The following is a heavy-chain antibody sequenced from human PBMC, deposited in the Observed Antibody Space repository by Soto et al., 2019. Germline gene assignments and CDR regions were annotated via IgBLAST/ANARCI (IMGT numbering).Heavy chain of an antibody. J-gene: IGHJ4*02. CDR2: ISGIGGST. D-gene: IGHD6-13*01. CDR1: GFTFTDYA. CDR3: ARGSSGYISSWYYFDY. V-gene: IGHV3-23*01. Sequence: EVQLLESGGGLVQPGGSLRLSCAASGFTFTDYALSWVRQAPGKGLGWVATISGIGGSTYLADSVKGRLSISRDNSKNTVSLLMNSLRAEDTAVYFCARGSSGYISSWYYFDYWGRGTLVTVSS.